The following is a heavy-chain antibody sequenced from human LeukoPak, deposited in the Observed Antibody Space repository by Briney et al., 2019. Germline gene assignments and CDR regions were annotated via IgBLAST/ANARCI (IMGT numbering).Heavy chain of an antibody. V-gene: IGHV3-23*01. CDR2: IGGVAVSS. D-gene: IGHD2-8*01. Sequence: GGSLRLPCVTSGFNFNIHAMSWVRQAPGKGLEWVSTIGGVAVSSDYADSVRGRFSFSRDDSKNTVYLQMNSLRVEDTAVYYCVKDQFPGNGIYDPFDKWGQGTMVTVS. CDR1: GFNFNIHA. CDR3: VKDQFPGNGIYDPFDK. J-gene: IGHJ3*02.